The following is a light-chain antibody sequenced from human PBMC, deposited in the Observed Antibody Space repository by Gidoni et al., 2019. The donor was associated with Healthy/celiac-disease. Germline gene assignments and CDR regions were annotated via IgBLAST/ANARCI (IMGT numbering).Light chain of an antibody. V-gene: IGKV3-11*01. CDR2: DAS. CDR1: QSVSSY. J-gene: IGKJ4*01. CDR3: QQRSNLLT. Sequence: EIVVTQSPATLSLSPGERDTLSCRASQSVSSYLAWYQQKPVQAPRLLIYDASNRATGIPAMFSGSWSGTDFTLTISCLEPEDFAVYYCQQRSNLLTFGGGTKVEIK.